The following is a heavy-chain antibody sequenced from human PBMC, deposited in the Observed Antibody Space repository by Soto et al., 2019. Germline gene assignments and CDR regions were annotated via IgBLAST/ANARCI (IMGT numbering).Heavy chain of an antibody. Sequence: GGSLRLSCAASGFTFSSYAMHWVRQAPGKGLEWVAVISYDGSNKYYADSVKGRFTISRDNSKNTLYLQMNSLRAEDTAVYYCAVTTVTTSQYYYYGMDVWGQGTTVTVSS. V-gene: IGHV3-30-3*01. CDR3: AVTTVTTSQYYYYGMDV. D-gene: IGHD4-4*01. CDR1: GFTFSSYA. CDR2: ISYDGSNK. J-gene: IGHJ6*02.